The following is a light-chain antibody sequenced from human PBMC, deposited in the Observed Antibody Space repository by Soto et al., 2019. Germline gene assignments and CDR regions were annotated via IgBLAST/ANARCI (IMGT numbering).Light chain of an antibody. J-gene: IGLJ1*01. Sequence: QSALTQPASVSGSPGQSITISCTGTSSDVGAYNYDSWYQQYPGEAPKVIIYDVSHRPAGVSNRFSGSKSGNTASLTISGLQTQDEADYYCSLYTSATTDVFGTGTKLTVL. CDR1: SSDVGAYNY. CDR2: DVS. V-gene: IGLV2-14*01. CDR3: SLYTSATTDV.